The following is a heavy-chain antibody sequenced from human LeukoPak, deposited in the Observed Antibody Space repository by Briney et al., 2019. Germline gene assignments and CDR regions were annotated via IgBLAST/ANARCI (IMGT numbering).Heavy chain of an antibody. CDR3: AREGGSIDWFDP. Sequence: ASVKVSCKASGHTFIGYNMHWVRQAPGQGLEWMGWINPNFGGTDYAQRFQGRATMTRDTSISTVYMELSRLRSDDTAVYYCAREGGSIDWFDPWGQGTLVTVSS. CDR1: GHTFIGYN. V-gene: IGHV1-2*02. CDR2: INPNFGGT. D-gene: IGHD3-16*01. J-gene: IGHJ5*02.